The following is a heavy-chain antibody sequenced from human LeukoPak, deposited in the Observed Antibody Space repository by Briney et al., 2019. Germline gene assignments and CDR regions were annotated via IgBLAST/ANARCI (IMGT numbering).Heavy chain of an antibody. Sequence: PGGSLRLSCAASGFTFSSYAMHWVRQAPGKGLEWVAVISYDGSNKYYADSVKGRFTISRDNSKNTLYLQMNSLRAEDTAVYYYARDEADYGGNSDQFDYWGQGTLVTVSS. V-gene: IGHV3-30-3*01. D-gene: IGHD4-23*01. CDR3: ARDEADYGGNSDQFDY. J-gene: IGHJ4*02. CDR1: GFTFSSYA. CDR2: ISYDGSNK.